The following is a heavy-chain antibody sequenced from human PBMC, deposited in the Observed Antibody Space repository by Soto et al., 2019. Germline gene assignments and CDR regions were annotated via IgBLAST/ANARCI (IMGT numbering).Heavy chain of an antibody. CDR3: ARGDKLSLYPQLDY. Sequence: QVQLVQSGAEVKKPGASVKVSCKASGYTFTGNYMHWVRQAPGQGFEWMGWINDNSGGTKYAQKFQGWVTMTRDTSISTVYMELSRLSSDDTAVYYCARGDKLSLYPQLDYWGQGSLVTVSS. CDR2: INDNSGGT. D-gene: IGHD3-16*02. CDR1: GYTFTGNY. V-gene: IGHV1-2*04. J-gene: IGHJ4*02.